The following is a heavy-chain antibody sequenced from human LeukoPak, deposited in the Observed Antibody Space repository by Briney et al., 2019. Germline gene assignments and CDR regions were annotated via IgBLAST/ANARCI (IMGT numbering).Heavy chain of an antibody. CDR2: ISYDGNNK. CDR3: AKGGSAEQLVRGNWFDP. CDR1: GFTFSNYV. D-gene: IGHD6-6*01. V-gene: IGHV3-30-3*01. Sequence: GGSLRLSCAASGFTFSNYVMHWVRQAPGKGLEWVAFISYDGNNKYYADSVKGRFTISRDDSKNTLYLQMNSLRAEDTAVYYCAKGGSAEQLVRGNWFDPWGQGTLVTVSS. J-gene: IGHJ5*02.